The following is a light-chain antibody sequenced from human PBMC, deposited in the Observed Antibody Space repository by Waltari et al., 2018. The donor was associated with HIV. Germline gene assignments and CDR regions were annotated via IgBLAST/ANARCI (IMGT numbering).Light chain of an antibody. CDR1: SSDVGGVNY. Sequence: QSALIQPASVSGSPGQSLTISCTGTSSDVGGVNYVSWYQQHPGKAPKLMISEVSNRPSGVTNRFSGSKSGNTASLTISGLQVEDEADYYCSSYTSSSTLYVFGTGTKVTVL. V-gene: IGLV2-14*01. CDR2: EVS. J-gene: IGLJ1*01. CDR3: SSYTSSSTLYV.